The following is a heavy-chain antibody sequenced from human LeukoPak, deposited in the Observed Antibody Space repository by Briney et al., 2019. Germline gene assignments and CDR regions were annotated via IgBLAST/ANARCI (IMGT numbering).Heavy chain of an antibody. Sequence: SETLSLTCTVSAGGSISSYYWSWIRPPPGKGPEWIGYIYYSGSTNYNPSLKSRVTISVDTSKNQFSLKLSSVTAADTAVYYCARGFGENAFDIWGQGTMVTVSS. V-gene: IGHV4-59*12. D-gene: IGHD3-10*01. CDR2: IYYSGST. CDR3: ARGFGENAFDI. J-gene: IGHJ3*02. CDR1: AGGSISSYY.